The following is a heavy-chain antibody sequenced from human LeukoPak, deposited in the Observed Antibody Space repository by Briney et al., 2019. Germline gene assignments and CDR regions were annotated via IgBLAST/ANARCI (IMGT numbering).Heavy chain of an antibody. CDR3: ARDMLGYYYGSGNYGSFDT. CDR1: GGSITNHY. J-gene: IGHJ5*02. D-gene: IGHD3-10*01. Sequence: SETLSLTCTVSGGSITNHYWTWIRQSPGKGLEWIGYIYYSGISDYNPSLRSRVTMSVDTSKNQFSLKLNSLTAADTAVYYCARDMLGYYYGSGNYGSFDTWGQGTLVTVSS. CDR2: IYYSGIS. V-gene: IGHV4-59*11.